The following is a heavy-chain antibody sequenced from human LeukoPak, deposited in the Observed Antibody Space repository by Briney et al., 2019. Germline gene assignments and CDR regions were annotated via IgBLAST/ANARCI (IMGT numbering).Heavy chain of an antibody. V-gene: IGHV4-34*01. CDR2: INHSGRT. CDR3: ARGVDYYGV. D-gene: IGHD3-10*01. J-gene: IGHJ4*02. CDR1: AFTFSSYS. Sequence: GSLRLSCTASAFTFSSYSMHWIRQPPGKGLEWIGEINHSGRTNYNPSLKSRVTISVDTSKKQFSLKLSSVTAADTAVYYCARGVDYYGVWGQGTLVTVSS.